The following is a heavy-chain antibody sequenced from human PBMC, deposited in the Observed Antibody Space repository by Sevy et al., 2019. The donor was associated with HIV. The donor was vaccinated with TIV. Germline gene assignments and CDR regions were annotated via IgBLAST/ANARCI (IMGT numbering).Heavy chain of an antibody. J-gene: IGHJ4*02. Sequence: ASVKVSCKASGYTFTTYPIGWVRQAPGQGLEWMGWISTYSGETRGAQKFQGRATMTTDTSTSTPYLELRGLRSDDTAVYYCARDSDGSGHYYADYFDYWGQGTLVTVSS. D-gene: IGHD3-22*01. CDR1: GYTFTTYP. CDR3: ARDSDGSGHYYADYFDY. V-gene: IGHV1-18*01. CDR2: ISTYSGET.